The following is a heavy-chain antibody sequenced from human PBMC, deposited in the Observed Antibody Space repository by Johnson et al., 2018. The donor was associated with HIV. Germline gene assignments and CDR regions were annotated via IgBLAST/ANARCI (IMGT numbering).Heavy chain of an antibody. J-gene: IGHJ3*01. CDR3: ARGYCTSSSHCDAFDL. Sequence: EKLVESGGGLVQPGGSLRLSCAASGFTVSNKYMSWVRQAPGKGLEWVSVIYSGGSTYYADSVKGRFTISRDNSKNTLYLQMNSLRAEDTAVYFCARGYCTSSSHCDAFDLWGQGTMVTVSS. CDR1: GFTVSNKY. CDR2: IYSGGST. D-gene: IGHD2-2*01. V-gene: IGHV3-66*02.